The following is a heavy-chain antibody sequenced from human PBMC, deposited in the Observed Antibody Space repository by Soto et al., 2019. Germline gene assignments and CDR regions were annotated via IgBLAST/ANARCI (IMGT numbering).Heavy chain of an antibody. Sequence: ASVKVSCKASGYTFTSYGISWVRQAPGQGLEWMGWISAYNGNTNYAQKLQGRVTMTTDTSTSTAYMELRSLRSDDTAVYYCARSGDYVLRYFDWSPSWFDPWGQGTLVTVSS. V-gene: IGHV1-18*01. CDR2: ISAYNGNT. J-gene: IGHJ5*02. CDR1: GYTFTSYG. CDR3: ARSGDYVLRYFDWSPSWFDP. D-gene: IGHD3-9*01.